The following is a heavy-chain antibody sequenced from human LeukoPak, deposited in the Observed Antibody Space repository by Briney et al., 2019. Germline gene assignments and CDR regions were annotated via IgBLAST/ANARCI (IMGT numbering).Heavy chain of an antibody. Sequence: SETLSLTCTVSGGSISSCYWSWIRQPPGKGLEWIGYIYYSGSTDYNRSLKSRVTISVDTCKDQFSLKLSSVTAADTAVYYCARDSGHWGYYMDVWGKGTTVTISS. CDR2: IYYSGST. J-gene: IGHJ6*03. CDR1: GGSISSCY. D-gene: IGHD7-27*01. CDR3: ARDSGHWGYYMDV. V-gene: IGHV4-59*01.